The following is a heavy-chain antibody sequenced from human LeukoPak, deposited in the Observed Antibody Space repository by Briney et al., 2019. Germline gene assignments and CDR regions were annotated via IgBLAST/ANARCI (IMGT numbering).Heavy chain of an antibody. CDR1: GFTFSNYA. Sequence: AGGSLRLSCAASGFTFSNYAMSWVRQAPGKGLEWVSAISGSGGSTYYADSVKGRFTISRDNSKNTLYLQMNSLRAEDTAVYYCAKDQDIVVVIAIDYWGQGTLVTVSS. J-gene: IGHJ4*02. V-gene: IGHV3-23*01. D-gene: IGHD2-21*01. CDR2: ISGSGGST. CDR3: AKDQDIVVVIAIDY.